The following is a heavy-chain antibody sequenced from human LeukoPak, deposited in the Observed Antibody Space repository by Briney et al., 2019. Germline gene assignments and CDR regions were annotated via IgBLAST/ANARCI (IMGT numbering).Heavy chain of an antibody. D-gene: IGHD5-18*01. CDR3: ARSGAGGYIYGSPGTHYYYGMDV. V-gene: IGHV1-46*01. J-gene: IGHJ6*02. Sequence: GASVKVSCKASGYTFTSYYMHWVRQAPGQGLEWMGIINPSGGSTSYAQKFQGRVTMTRDTSTSTVYMELSSLRSEDTAVYYCARSGAGGYIYGSPGTHYYYGMDVWGQGTTVTVSS. CDR2: INPSGGST. CDR1: GYTFTSYY.